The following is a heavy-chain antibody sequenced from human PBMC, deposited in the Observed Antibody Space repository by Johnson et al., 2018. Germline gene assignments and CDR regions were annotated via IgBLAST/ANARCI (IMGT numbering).Heavy chain of an antibody. Sequence: VQLVQSGGGLVQXGGSLRLXCAASGFIFNNYWMTWVRQAPGKGLEWVANMKQDGSEKYYVDAVQGRFTISSDNAKNSLYPQMNSLRVGDTAVYYCARMQIGVGTDYHYYYMDVWGKGTTVTVSS. V-gene: IGHV3-7*01. D-gene: IGHD2-21*01. CDR2: MKQDGSEK. CDR3: ARMQIGVGTDYHYYYMDV. CDR1: GFIFNNYW. J-gene: IGHJ6*03.